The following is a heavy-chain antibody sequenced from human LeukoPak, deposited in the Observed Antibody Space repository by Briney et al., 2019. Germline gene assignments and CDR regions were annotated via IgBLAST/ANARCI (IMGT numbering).Heavy chain of an antibody. Sequence: ASVKVSCRTSGYTFISYYMHWVRQAPGQGLEWMGRTNPSGSSTRYAQKFQGRVTMTKDTSTSTLYMELSSLGSEDTAVYYCARAHTSAPGTLSDYWGQGTLVTVSS. V-gene: IGHV1-46*01. CDR2: TNPSGSST. CDR3: ARAHTSAPGTLSDY. J-gene: IGHJ4*02. D-gene: IGHD2/OR15-2a*01. CDR1: GYTFISYY.